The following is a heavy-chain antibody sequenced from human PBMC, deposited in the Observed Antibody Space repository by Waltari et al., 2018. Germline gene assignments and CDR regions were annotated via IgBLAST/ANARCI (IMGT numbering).Heavy chain of an antibody. CDR2: IKSDGSAT. Sequence: EVQLVESGGGLVHPGGSLRLSCEASGFTFRTFWVHWVRQVPGKGLVWVSRIKSDGSATSYADSVKGRFTISRDNAKNTVYLQMNSLRVEDTAVYHCASDVHSGRYGWFDPWGQGTLVTVSS. CDR3: ASDVHSGRYGWFDP. J-gene: IGHJ5*02. D-gene: IGHD1-26*01. CDR1: GFTFRTFW. V-gene: IGHV3-74*01.